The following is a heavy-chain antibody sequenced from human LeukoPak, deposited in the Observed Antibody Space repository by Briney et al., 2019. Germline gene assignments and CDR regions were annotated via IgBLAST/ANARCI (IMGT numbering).Heavy chain of an antibody. CDR1: GYSISSGYY. CDR3: ASPVTPYYGMDV. V-gene: IGHV4-38-2*02. J-gene: IGHJ6*02. Sequence: SETLSLTCTVSGYSISSGYYWGWIRQPPGKGLEWIGSIYHSGSTYYNPSLKSRVTISVDTSKNQFSLKLSSVTAADTAVYYCASPVTPYYGMDVRGQGTTVTVSS. CDR2: IYHSGST. D-gene: IGHD2-15*01.